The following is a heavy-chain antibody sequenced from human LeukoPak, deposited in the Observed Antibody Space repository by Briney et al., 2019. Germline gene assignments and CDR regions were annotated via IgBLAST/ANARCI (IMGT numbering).Heavy chain of an antibody. D-gene: IGHD3-16*01. Sequence: GGSLRLSCAASGLTFSSYWMNWLRQAPGKGLEWVANINQDGSEKFYVDSVKGRFTISRDNAKNSLYLQLNSLRAEDTAMYYCARGWASSRRKAFDIWGQGTMVTVSS. CDR1: GLTFSSYW. J-gene: IGHJ3*02. CDR3: ARGWASSRRKAFDI. CDR2: INQDGSEK. V-gene: IGHV3-7*03.